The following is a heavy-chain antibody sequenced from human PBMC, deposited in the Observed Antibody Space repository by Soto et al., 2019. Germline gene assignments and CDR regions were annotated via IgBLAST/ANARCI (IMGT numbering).Heavy chain of an antibody. V-gene: IGHV1-8*01. CDR3: AGAWDGGYWFGP. J-gene: IGHJ5*02. CDR1: GYTFTSYD. CDR2: MNPNSGNT. D-gene: IGHD2-15*01. Sequence: QVQLVQSGAEVKKPGASVKVSCKASGYTFTSYDINWVRQATGQGLEWMGWMNPNSGNTGYAQKFQGRVTMTRNTSRSTDCMERSRLRSADTAVYYCAGAWDGGYWFGPWGQGTLVTVSS.